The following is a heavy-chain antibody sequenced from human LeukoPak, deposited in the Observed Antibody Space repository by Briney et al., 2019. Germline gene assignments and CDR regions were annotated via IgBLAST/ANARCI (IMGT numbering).Heavy chain of an antibody. D-gene: IGHD3-10*01. Sequence: HSGGSLRLSCAASGFTFSSYAMSWVRQAPGKGLEWVSAISGSGGSTYYADSVKGRFTISRDNSKNPLYLQMNSLRAEDTAVYYCAKDRLYYYGSGSYLSWFDPWGQGTLVTVSS. J-gene: IGHJ5*02. CDR3: AKDRLYYYGSGSYLSWFDP. V-gene: IGHV3-23*01. CDR2: ISGSGGST. CDR1: GFTFSSYA.